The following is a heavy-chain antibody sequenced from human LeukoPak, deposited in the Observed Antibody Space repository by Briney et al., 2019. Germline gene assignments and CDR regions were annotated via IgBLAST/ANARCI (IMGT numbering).Heavy chain of an antibody. CDR2: ISGSGGST. Sequence: PGGSLRLSCAASGFTFSSYAMSWVRQAPGKGLEWVSAISGSGGSTYYADSVKGRFTISRDNSKNTLYLQMNSLRAEDTAVYYCAKDPAFDIVVVVAAFDYWGQGTLVTVSS. J-gene: IGHJ4*02. V-gene: IGHV3-23*01. D-gene: IGHD2-15*01. CDR1: GFTFSSYA. CDR3: AKDPAFDIVVVVAAFDY.